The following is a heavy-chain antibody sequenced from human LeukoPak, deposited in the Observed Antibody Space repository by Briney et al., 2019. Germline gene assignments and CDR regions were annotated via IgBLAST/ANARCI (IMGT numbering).Heavy chain of an antibody. D-gene: IGHD3-10*01. V-gene: IGHV3-30-3*01. CDR1: GFTFSSYA. Sequence: PGGSLRLSCAASGFTFSSYAMHWVRQAPGKGLEWVAVISYDGSNKYYADSVKGRFTISRDNSKKTLYLQMNSLRAEDTAVYYCARGGITMVRGARPFDYGMDVWGQGTTVTVSS. CDR3: ARGGITMVRGARPFDYGMDV. J-gene: IGHJ6*02. CDR2: ISYDGSNK.